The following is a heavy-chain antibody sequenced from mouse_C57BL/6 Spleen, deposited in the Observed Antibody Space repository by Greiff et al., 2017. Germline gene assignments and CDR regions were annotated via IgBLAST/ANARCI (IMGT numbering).Heavy chain of an antibody. D-gene: IGHD4-1*01. CDR1: GYSFTSYY. J-gene: IGHJ3*01. V-gene: IGHV1-66*01. Sequence: QVHVKQSGPELVKPGASVKISCKASGYSFTSYYIHWVKQRPGQGLEWIGWIYPGSGNTKYNEKFKGKATLTADTSSSTAYMQLSSLTAEDSAVYYCAREWTGAWFAYWGQGTLVTVSA. CDR2: IYPGSGNT. CDR3: AREWTGAWFAY.